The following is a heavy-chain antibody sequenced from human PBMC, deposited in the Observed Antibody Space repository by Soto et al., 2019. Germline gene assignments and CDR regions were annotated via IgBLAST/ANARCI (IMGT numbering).Heavy chain of an antibody. J-gene: IGHJ6*02. D-gene: IGHD1-1*01. V-gene: IGHV3-30*03. CDR3: ARVTPGNNLYYFYGMDV. CDR2: ISYEGSNT. CDR1: GFGFNTYG. Sequence: QVQLVESGGGVVQPGRSLRLSCVACGFGFNTYGIHWVRQSPGKGLEWVALISYEGSNTYYADSVKGRFTISRDNSKNTLYLQMNSLRVDDTGVYYCARVTPGNNLYYFYGMDVWGQGTSVTVSS.